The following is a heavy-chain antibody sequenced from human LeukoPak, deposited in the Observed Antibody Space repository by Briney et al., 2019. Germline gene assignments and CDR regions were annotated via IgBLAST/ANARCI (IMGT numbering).Heavy chain of an antibody. V-gene: IGHV3-66*01. CDR2: IYSGGST. CDR1: GFTVSSNY. J-gene: IGHJ4*02. D-gene: IGHD5-18*01. CDR3: ARGRGYSYGKFDY. Sequence: TGGSLRLSCAASGFTVSSNYMSWVRQAPGKGLEWVSVIYSGGSTYYADSVKGRFTISRDNSKNTLYLQMNSLRAEDTAVYYCARGRGYSYGKFDYWGQGTPVTVSS.